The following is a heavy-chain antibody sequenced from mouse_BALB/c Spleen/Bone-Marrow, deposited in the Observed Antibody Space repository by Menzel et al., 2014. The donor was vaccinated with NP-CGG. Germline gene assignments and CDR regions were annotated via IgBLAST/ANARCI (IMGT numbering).Heavy chain of an antibody. D-gene: IGHD2-14*01. CDR3: ARPYRYYFDY. CDR2: INSNGGST. Sequence: EVQLQESGGDLVQPGGPLKLSCAASGFTFSSYGMSWVRQTPDKRLELVATINSNGGSTYYPDSVKGRFTISRDNAKNTLYLQMSSLKSEDTAMYYCARPYRYYFDYWGQGTTLTVSS. CDR1: GFTFSSYG. J-gene: IGHJ2*01. V-gene: IGHV5-6-3*01.